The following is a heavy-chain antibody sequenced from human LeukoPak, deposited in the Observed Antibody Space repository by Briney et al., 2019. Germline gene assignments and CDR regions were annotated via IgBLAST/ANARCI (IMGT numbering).Heavy chain of an antibody. CDR2: MNNSGST. CDR3: ARGVHYDFWSGYFTLNWFDP. V-gene: IGHV4-34*01. CDR1: GGSFSGYY. Sequence: PSETLSLTSAVYGGSFSGYYWSWLRQPPGKGREGIGEMNNSGSTNYNPSLKSRATISVDTSTNQFSLKLSSVTAADTAVYYCARGVHYDFWSGYFTLNWFDPWGQGTLVTVSS. J-gene: IGHJ5*02. D-gene: IGHD3-3*01.